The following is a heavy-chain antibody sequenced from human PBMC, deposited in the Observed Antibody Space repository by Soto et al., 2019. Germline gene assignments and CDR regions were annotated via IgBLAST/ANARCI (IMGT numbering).Heavy chain of an antibody. CDR2: IRNKANSYTT. J-gene: IGHJ4*02. D-gene: IGHD4-4*01. V-gene: IGHV3-72*01. CDR3: TRAGILTTPYYFDY. CDR1: GFTFSDHY. Sequence: PGGSLRLSCAASGFTFSDHYMDWVRQAPGKGLEWVGRIRNKANSYTTEYAASVKDRFTISRDDSRNSLYLQMNNLKTEDTAMYYCTRAGILTTPYYFDYWGRGTLVTVSS.